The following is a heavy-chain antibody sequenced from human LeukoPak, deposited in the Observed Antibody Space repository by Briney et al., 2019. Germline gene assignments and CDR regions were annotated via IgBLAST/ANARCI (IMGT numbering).Heavy chain of an antibody. CDR3: TSFPRADTRDIVFDF. V-gene: IGHV3-23*01. Sequence: GGSLRLSCAASGFTFSSHAMTWVRQAPGKGLEWVSAISGSGDNTDYADSVKGRFTISRDNSRNTVYLQMNSLRAEDTAVYYCTSFPRADTRDIVFDFWGQGALVTVSS. D-gene: IGHD2-15*01. CDR2: ISGSGDNT. J-gene: IGHJ4*02. CDR1: GFTFSSHA.